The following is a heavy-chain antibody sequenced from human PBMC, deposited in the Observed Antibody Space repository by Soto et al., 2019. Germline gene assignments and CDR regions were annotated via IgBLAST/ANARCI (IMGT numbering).Heavy chain of an antibody. CDR2: IYSGGYT. Sequence: PGGSLRLSCAASGFDVSNTDVSWVRQAPGRGLEWVSVIYSGGYTNYADSVKGRFIVSRDSPKNALYLQMDSLRAEDTAVYYCAREATLVIAAPEYYFDYWGQGTLVTVSS. V-gene: IGHV3-66*01. CDR3: AREATLVIAAPEYYFDY. J-gene: IGHJ4*02. CDR1: GFDVSNTD. D-gene: IGHD2-21*01.